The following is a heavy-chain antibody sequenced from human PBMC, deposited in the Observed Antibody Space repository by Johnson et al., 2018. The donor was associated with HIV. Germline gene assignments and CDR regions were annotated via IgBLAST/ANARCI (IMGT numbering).Heavy chain of an antibody. V-gene: IGHV3-33*01. CDR1: GFTFSSYG. J-gene: IGHJ3*02. D-gene: IGHD3-3*01. Sequence: QVLLVESGGGVVQPGKSLRLSCAASGFTFSSYGMHWVRQAPGRGLEGVAVRWFAGSNKYSVDAAKGGFTFSRDNAKHSLYLQMTSRRAEDTAVYDCARDNGDTIFGVVIREGAFDIWGQGTMVTVSS. CDR3: ARDNGDTIFGVVIREGAFDI. CDR2: RWFAGSNK.